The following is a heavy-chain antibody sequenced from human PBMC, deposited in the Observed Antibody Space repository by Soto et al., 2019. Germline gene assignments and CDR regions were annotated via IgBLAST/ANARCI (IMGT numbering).Heavy chain of an antibody. CDR2: ISAYNGNT. Sequence: ASVKVSCKASGYTFTSYGISWVRQAPGQGLEWMGWISAYNGNTNYAQKLQGRVTMTTDTSTCTAYMELGSLRSDDTAVYYSAREVRPDCSSTSCYDAFDIWGQGTMVTVSS. J-gene: IGHJ3*02. CDR3: AREVRPDCSSTSCYDAFDI. D-gene: IGHD2-2*01. CDR1: GYTFTSYG. V-gene: IGHV1-18*01.